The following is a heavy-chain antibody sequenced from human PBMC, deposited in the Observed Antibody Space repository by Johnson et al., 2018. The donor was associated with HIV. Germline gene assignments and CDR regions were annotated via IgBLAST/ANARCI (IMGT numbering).Heavy chain of an antibody. Sequence: VQLVESGGGLVKPGGSLRLSCAASGSTFSNAWMSWVRQAPGQGLEWLANIKQDVSDKHYVDSVKGRFTISRDNSKNTLYLQMNSLGAEDTAMYYCAKGDGDYGAFDIWGQGTMGTVSS. J-gene: IGHJ3*02. D-gene: IGHD4-17*01. CDR1: GSTFSNAW. V-gene: IGHV3-7*02. CDR2: IKQDVSDK. CDR3: AKGDGDYGAFDI.